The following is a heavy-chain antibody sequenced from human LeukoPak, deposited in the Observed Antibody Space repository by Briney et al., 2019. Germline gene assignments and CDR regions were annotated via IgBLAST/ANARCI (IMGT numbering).Heavy chain of an antibody. V-gene: IGHV4-61*02. D-gene: IGHD5-12*01. Sequence: SETLSLTCTVSGGSINSGNYYWSWIRQPAGKGLEWIGRIYTRGATNYNPSLKSRVTISIDTSKNQISLRLSSVTAADMAVYYCARGGLRRGDYFDYWGQGTLVTVSS. J-gene: IGHJ4*02. CDR2: IYTRGAT. CDR3: ARGGLRRGDYFDY. CDR1: GGSINSGNYY.